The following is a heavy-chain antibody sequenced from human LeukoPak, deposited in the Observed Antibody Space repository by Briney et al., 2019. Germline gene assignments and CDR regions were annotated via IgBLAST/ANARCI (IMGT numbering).Heavy chain of an antibody. V-gene: IGHV3-23*01. CDR3: ARDLDSSGYYHVVDS. Sequence: GGSLRLSCAASGFTFSSYAMSWVRQAPGKGLEWVSSISSSSSYIYYADSVQGRFTISRDNSKNTLSLHMNSLRAEDTAVYYCARDLDSSGYYHVVDSWGQGALVTVSS. J-gene: IGHJ4*02. CDR2: ISSSSSYI. CDR1: GFTFSSYA. D-gene: IGHD3-22*01.